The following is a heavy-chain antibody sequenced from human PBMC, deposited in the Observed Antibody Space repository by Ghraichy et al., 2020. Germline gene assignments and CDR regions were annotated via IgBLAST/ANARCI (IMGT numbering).Heavy chain of an antibody. J-gene: IGHJ4*02. CDR1: GGSISSSSYY. V-gene: IGHV4-39*01. Sequence: SETLSLTCTVSGGSISSSSYYWGWIRQPPGKGLEWIGSIYYSGSTYYNPSLKSRVTISVDTSKNQFSLKLSSVTAADTAVYYCARLYNWNDQWDYWGQGTLVTVSS. CDR2: IYYSGST. D-gene: IGHD1-1*01. CDR3: ARLYNWNDQWDY.